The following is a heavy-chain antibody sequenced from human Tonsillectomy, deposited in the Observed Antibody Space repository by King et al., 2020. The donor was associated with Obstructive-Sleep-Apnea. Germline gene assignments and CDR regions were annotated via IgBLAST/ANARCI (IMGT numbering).Heavy chain of an antibody. Sequence: VQVQQWGGGLVKPSWTLSLTCGVYGGFFSGYYWRWIRQPPGKGLEWLGESNHSGSTNYKQSPQMRVTITVVTSKNQFSRKLSSVTAADTAVYYCARSSNRRGLGYCSSTSCYPFDYWGQGTLVTVSS. V-gene: IGHV4-34*01. J-gene: IGHJ4*02. CDR3: ARSSNRRGLGYCSSTSCYPFDY. CDR2: SNHSGST. D-gene: IGHD2-2*01. CDR1: GGFFSGYY.